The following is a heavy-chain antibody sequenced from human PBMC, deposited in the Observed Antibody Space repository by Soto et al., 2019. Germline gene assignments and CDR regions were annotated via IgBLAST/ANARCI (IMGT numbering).Heavy chain of an antibody. V-gene: IGHV3-66*01. Sequence: QPGGSLRLSCAASGFTVSSNYMSWVRQAPGKGLEWVSVIYSGGSTYYADSVKGRFTISRDNSKNTLYLQMNSLRAEDTAVYYCARERGLRFLELVSYYYYYMDVWGKGTTVTVSS. CDR3: ARERGLRFLELVSYYYYYMDV. D-gene: IGHD3-3*01. CDR2: IYSGGST. CDR1: GFTVSSNY. J-gene: IGHJ6*03.